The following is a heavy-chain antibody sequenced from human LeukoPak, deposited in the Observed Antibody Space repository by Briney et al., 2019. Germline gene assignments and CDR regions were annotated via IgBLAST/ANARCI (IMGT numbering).Heavy chain of an antibody. CDR3: ARDSRYGDPRHFDL. D-gene: IGHD4-17*01. CDR2: INHSGST. V-gene: IGHV4-34*01. J-gene: IGHJ2*01. Sequence: SETLSLTCAVYGGSFSGYYWSWIRQPPGKGLEWIGEINHSGSTNYNPSLKSRVTISVDTSKNQFSLKLSSVTAADTAVYYCARDSRYGDPRHFDLWGRGTLVTVPS. CDR1: GGSFSGYY.